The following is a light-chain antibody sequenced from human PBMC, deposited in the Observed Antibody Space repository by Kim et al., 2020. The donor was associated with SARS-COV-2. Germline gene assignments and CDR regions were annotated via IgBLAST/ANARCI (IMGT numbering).Light chain of an antibody. CDR3: QSYDSSLSGYV. V-gene: IGLV1-40*01. CDR1: GSNVGAGYD. J-gene: IGLJ1*01. Sequence: QRVTISCTGSGSNVGAGYDVQWYQQFPGTAPKLLIYGNANRPSGVPDRFSGSNSGTSASLAITGLQAEDEAGYYCQSYDSSLSGYVFGTGTKVTVL. CDR2: GNA.